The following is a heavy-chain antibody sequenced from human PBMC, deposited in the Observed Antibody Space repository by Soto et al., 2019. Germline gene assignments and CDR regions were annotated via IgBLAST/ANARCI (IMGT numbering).Heavy chain of an antibody. CDR1: GFTFSTYW. J-gene: IGHJ6*02. Sequence: EVQLVESGGGVVQPGGSLRLSCAASGFTFSTYWMNWVRQAPGKGLEWVANIKEDGSEAYNVDSVKGRFTIYRDNAKNSLYLDMNSLRGEDTDVYYCARDWGAPGRGSALGYYYHFGMDVWGQGTTVTV. V-gene: IGHV3-7*05. CDR2: IKEDGSEA. CDR3: ARDWGAPGRGSALGYYYHFGMDV. D-gene: IGHD3-16*01.